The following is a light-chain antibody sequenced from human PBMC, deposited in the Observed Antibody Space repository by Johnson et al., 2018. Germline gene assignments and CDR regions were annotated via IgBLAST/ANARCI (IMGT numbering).Light chain of an antibody. CDR3: GTWDSSLSAGNV. Sequence: QSVLTQPPSVSAAPGQKVTISCSGSSSNIGNNYVSWYQQLPGTAPKLLIYENNKRPSGIPDRFSCSKSGTSATLGITGLQPGGEADYYCGTWDSSLSAGNVFGTGTKVTVL. CDR2: ENN. J-gene: IGLJ1*01. V-gene: IGLV1-51*02. CDR1: SSNIGNNY.